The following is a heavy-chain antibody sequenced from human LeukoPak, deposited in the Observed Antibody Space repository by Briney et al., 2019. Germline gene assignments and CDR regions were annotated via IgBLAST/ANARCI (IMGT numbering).Heavy chain of an antibody. CDR2: INTDGSST. CDR3: ARGLFGDPPGLDS. CDR1: GFTFSTYW. V-gene: IGHV3-74*01. Sequence: GGSLRLSCAASGFTFSTYWMHWVRQAPGKGLVWVSRINTDGSSTSYADSVKGRVTISRDNGKNTLYLQMNSLRADDTAVNYCARGLFGDPPGLDSWGQGTLVTVSS. J-gene: IGHJ4*02. D-gene: IGHD3-10*02.